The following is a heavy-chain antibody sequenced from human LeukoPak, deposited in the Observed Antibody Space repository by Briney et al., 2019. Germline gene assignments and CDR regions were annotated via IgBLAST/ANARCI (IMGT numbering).Heavy chain of an antibody. CDR3: ARVCFVVPSPLLDP. Sequence: PSETLSLTCTVSGGSISSGDYYWSWIRQPPGKGLEWIGYIYYSGSTYYNPSLKSRVTISVDTSKNQFSLKLSSVTAADTAVYYCARVCFVVPSPLLDPWGQGTLVTVSS. CDR2: IYYSGST. J-gene: IGHJ5*02. CDR1: GGSISSGDYY. V-gene: IGHV4-30-4*08. D-gene: IGHD2-2*01.